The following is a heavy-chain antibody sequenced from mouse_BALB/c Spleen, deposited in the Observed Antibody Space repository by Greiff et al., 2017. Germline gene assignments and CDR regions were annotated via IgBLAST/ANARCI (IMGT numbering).Heavy chain of an antibody. CDR3: ARDGNDYERVYAMDY. Sequence: EVKLMESGGGLVQPGGSLRLSCATSGFTFTDYYMSWVRQPPGKALEWLGFIRNKANGYTTEYSASVKGRFTISRDTSQSILYLQMNTLRAEDSATYYCARDGNDYERVYAMDYWGQGTSVTVSS. CDR2: IRNKANGYTT. V-gene: IGHV7-3*02. CDR1: GFTFTDYY. D-gene: IGHD2-4*01. J-gene: IGHJ4*01.